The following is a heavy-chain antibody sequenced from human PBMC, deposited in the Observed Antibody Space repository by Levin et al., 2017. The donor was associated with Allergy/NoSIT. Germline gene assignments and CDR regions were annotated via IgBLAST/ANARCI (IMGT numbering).Heavy chain of an antibody. Sequence: PGGSLRLSCKASGYTFTSYYMHWVRQAPGQGLEWMGIINPSGGSTSYAQKFQGRVTMTRDTSTSTVYMELSSLRSEDTAVYYCARSAQMTSSSPDYWGQGTLVTVSS. J-gene: IGHJ4*02. CDR2: INPSGGST. CDR1: GYTFTSYY. V-gene: IGHV1-46*01. CDR3: ARSAQMTSSSPDY. D-gene: IGHD6-6*01.